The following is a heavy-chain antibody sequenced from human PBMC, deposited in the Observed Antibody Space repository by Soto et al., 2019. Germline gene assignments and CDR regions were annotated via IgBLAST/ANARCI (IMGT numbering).Heavy chain of an antibody. CDR2: MNPNSGNT. V-gene: IGHV1-8*01. Sequence: QVQLVQSGAEVKKPGASVKVSCKASGYTFTSYDINWVRQATGQGLEWMGWMNPNSGNTGYEQKFKGKVTMPRNTSISTANMVLSSLKFEETAVYYCARGMGGLIVGAYEAYWGQGTLVTVSS. J-gene: IGHJ4*02. CDR1: GYTFTSYD. D-gene: IGHD3-22*01. CDR3: ARGMGGLIVGAYEAY.